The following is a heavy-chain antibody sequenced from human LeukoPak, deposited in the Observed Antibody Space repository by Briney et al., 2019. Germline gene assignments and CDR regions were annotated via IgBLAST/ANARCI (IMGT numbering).Heavy chain of an antibody. CDR3: ARDHPSITMVLY. CDR1: GGTFTNYA. D-gene: IGHD3-10*01. Sequence: GASVKVSCKASGGTFTNYAISWVRQAPGQGLEWMGRIIPICGTANYAQTFQGRVTITTDESTSTAYMDLSSLRSEDTAVYYCARDHPSITMVLYWGQGTLVTVSS. V-gene: IGHV1-69*05. J-gene: IGHJ4*02. CDR2: IIPICGTA.